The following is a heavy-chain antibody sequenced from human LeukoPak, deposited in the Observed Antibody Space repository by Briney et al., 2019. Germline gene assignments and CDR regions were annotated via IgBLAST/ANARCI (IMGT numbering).Heavy chain of an antibody. CDR3: AREGNSYGPPGPDY. CDR1: GGSISSSSYY. D-gene: IGHD5-18*01. CDR2: IYYSGST. V-gene: IGHV4-39*07. Sequence: SETLSLTCTVSGGSISSSSYYWGWIRQPPGKGLEWIGSIYYSGSTYYNPSLKSRVTISVDTSKNQFSLKLSSVTAADTAVYYCAREGNSYGPPGPDYWGQGTLDTVSS. J-gene: IGHJ4*02.